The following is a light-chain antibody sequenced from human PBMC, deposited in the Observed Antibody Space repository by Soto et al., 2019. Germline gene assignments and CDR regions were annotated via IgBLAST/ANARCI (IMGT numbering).Light chain of an antibody. Sequence: QSVLTQPASVSGSPGQSITISCTGTSSDVGGYNDVSWYQQHPGKAPELIIYEVSNRPAGVSNRFSGSKSGNTASLTISGLQAEDEADYYCSSYTSSSTYVFGTGTKVTVL. V-gene: IGLV2-14*01. CDR2: EVS. CDR3: SSYTSSSTYV. CDR1: SSDVGGYND. J-gene: IGLJ1*01.